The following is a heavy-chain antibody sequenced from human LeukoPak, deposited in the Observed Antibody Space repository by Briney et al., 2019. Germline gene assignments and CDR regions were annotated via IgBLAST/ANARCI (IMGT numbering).Heavy chain of an antibody. V-gene: IGHV4-39*07. CDR1: GGSISSSSYY. CDR2: IYYSGST. J-gene: IGHJ4*02. D-gene: IGHD3-3*01. CDR3: ARDPAGYDFWSGYYRHYYFDY. Sequence: SETLSLTCTVSGGSISSSSYYWGWIRQPPGKGLEWIGSIYYSGSTYYNPSLKSRVTISVDTSKNQFSLKLSSVTAADTAVYYCARDPAGYDFWSGYYRHYYFDYWGQGTLVTVSS.